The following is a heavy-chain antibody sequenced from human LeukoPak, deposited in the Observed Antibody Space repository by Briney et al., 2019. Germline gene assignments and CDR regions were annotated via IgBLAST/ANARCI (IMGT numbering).Heavy chain of an antibody. CDR1: RFTSSTYA. V-gene: IGHV3-23*01. Sequence: GRSLRLSCAASRFTSSTYAISWVRQAPGKAQEGVSGISGSGGTTNYADSVKGRFTIPRDNTKNTPYLQMNSLRAEDTAVYYCTKETLLRYFEWLFPFDYWGQGTLVTVSS. J-gene: IGHJ4*02. CDR3: TKETLLRYFEWLFPFDY. CDR2: ISGSGGTT. D-gene: IGHD3-9*01.